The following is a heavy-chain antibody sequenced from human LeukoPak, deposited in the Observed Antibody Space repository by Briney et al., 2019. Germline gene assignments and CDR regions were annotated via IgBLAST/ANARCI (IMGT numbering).Heavy chain of an antibody. V-gene: IGHV4-34*01. J-gene: IGHJ5*02. CDR1: GGSFSGYY. CDR3: ARGYYYLDP. D-gene: IGHD3-10*01. CDR2: INHSGST. Sequence: PSETLSLTCAVYGGSFSGYYWSWIRHPPGKGLEWIGEINHSGSTNYNPSLKSRVTISVDTSKNQFSLKLSSVTAADTAVYYCARGYYYLDPWGQGTLVTVSS.